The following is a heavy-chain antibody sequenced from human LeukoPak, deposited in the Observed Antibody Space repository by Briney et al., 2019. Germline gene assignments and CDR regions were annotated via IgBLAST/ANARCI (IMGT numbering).Heavy chain of an antibody. CDR3: TRDPPHYCDSSGYYSYFDY. CDR2: IRSKAYGGTT. Sequence: GGSLRLSCTASGFTFGDYAKSWVRQAPGKGLEWVGFIRSKAYGGTTEYAASVKGRFTISRDDSKSIAYLQMNSLKTEDTAVYYCTRDPPHYCDSSGYYSYFDYWGQGTLVTVSS. J-gene: IGHJ4*02. CDR1: GFTFGDYA. V-gene: IGHV3-49*04. D-gene: IGHD3-22*01.